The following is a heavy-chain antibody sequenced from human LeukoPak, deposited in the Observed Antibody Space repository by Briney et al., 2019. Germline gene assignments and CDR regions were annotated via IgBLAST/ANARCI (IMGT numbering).Heavy chain of an antibody. V-gene: IGHV1-8*01. Sequence: ASVKVSCKASGYTFTSYDINWVRQAPGQGLEWMGWMNPNSGNTGYAQKFQGRVTMTRNTSISTAYMELSSLRSEDTAVYYCARKLKYSGCWSLRYYYMDLWGKETTDTVSS. CDR3: ARKLKYSGCWSLRYYYMDL. J-gene: IGHJ6*03. CDR2: MNPNSGNT. CDR1: GYTFTSYD. D-gene: IGHD6-13*01.